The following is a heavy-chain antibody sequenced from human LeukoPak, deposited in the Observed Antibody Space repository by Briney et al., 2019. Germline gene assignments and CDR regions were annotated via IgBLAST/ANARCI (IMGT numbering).Heavy chain of an antibody. CDR1: GYTFTGYY. CDR3: ARGEWDYYDSSSRVVD. D-gene: IGHD3-22*01. J-gene: IGHJ4*02. Sequence: ASVKLSFTASGYTFTGYYMHWVRQAPGQGLEWMGWINPNSGGTNYAQKFQGRVTMTRDTSISTAYMELSRLRSDDTAVYYCARGEWDYYDSSSRVVDRGEGTLVTVSS. CDR2: INPNSGGT. V-gene: IGHV1-2*02.